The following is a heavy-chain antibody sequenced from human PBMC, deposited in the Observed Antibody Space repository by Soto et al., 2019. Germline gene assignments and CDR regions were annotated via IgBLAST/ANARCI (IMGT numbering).Heavy chain of an antibody. D-gene: IGHD5-12*01. V-gene: IGHV3-33*01. Sequence: QVQLVESGGGVVQPGRSLRLSCAASGFTFSSYGMHWVRQAPGKGLEWVAVIWYDGSNKYYADSVKGRFTISRDNSKNTLYLQMNSLRAEDTAVYYCARGRRSGYYYYYYCMDVWGQGTTVTVSS. J-gene: IGHJ6*02. CDR2: IWYDGSNK. CDR3: ARGRRSGYYYYYYCMDV. CDR1: GFTFSSYG.